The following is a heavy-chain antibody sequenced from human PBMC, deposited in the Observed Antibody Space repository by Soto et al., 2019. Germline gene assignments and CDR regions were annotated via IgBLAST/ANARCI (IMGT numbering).Heavy chain of an antibody. CDR3: ARDYLTGDPREAFDS. J-gene: IGHJ4*02. CDR2: IDPTSTEI. D-gene: IGHD7-27*01. CDR1: GFNFGAFS. Sequence: GGSLRLSCTASGFNFGAFSLSWVRQAPGKGLERVSSIDPTSTEIHYADTVEGRFSVYRDSTKNTLYLQIISLRFEDTGVYYCARDYLTGDPREAFDSWGQGT. V-gene: IGHV3-21*01.